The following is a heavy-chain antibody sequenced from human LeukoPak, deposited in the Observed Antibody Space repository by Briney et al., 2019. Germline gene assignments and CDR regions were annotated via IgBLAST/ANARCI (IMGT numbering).Heavy chain of an antibody. Sequence: GESLKISCKGSGYSFTSYWIGWVRQMPGKGLEWMGIIYPGDSDTRYSPSFQGQVTISADKSISTAYLQWSSLKASDTAMYYCARLAAAGIVSGLSWFDPWGQGTLVTVSS. V-gene: IGHV5-51*01. CDR2: IYPGDSDT. D-gene: IGHD6-13*01. J-gene: IGHJ5*02. CDR1: GYSFTSYW. CDR3: ARLAAAGIVSGLSWFDP.